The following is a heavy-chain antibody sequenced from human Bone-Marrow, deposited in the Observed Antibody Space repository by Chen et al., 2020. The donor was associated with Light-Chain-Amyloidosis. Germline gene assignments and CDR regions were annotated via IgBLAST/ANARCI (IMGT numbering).Heavy chain of an antibody. J-gene: IGHJ4*02. D-gene: IGHD3-16*01. V-gene: IGHV3-30-3*01. CDR2: IPDDGTKK. CDR1: GFRFRNYA. CDR3: AREGGGVEGRPFDY. Sequence: QVQLVASGGGAVQPGRSLRLSCAASGFRFRNYAMHWVRQTPAKGLEWLAVIPDDGTKKFYRDSVQGRFTISRDNSKPTLYMAMDTLTVEDTAIYYCAREGGGVEGRPFDYWGQGALVTVSS.